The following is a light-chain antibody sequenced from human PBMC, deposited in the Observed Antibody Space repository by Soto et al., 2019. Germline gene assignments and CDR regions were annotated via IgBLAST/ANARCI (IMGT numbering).Light chain of an antibody. CDR2: DAS. V-gene: IGKV1-5*01. Sequence: DIQMTQSPSTLSASVGDRVTITCRASQSISAWLAWYQQKPGKAPKLLIYDASILESGVPSRFSGSGSGTEFTLTISSLQPDDVATYYCQQYNEYSWTFGQGTKVDIK. J-gene: IGKJ1*01. CDR3: QQYNEYSWT. CDR1: QSISAW.